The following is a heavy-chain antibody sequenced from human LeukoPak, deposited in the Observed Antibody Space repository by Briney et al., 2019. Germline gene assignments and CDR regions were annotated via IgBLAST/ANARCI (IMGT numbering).Heavy chain of an antibody. Sequence: GGSLRLSCAASGFTFSSYAMHWVRQAPGKGLEWVAVISYDGSNKYYADSVKGRFTTSRDNSKNTLYLQMNSLRAEDTAVYYCARESSSGYFFDYWGQGTLVTVSS. D-gene: IGHD3-22*01. V-gene: IGHV3-30-3*01. CDR1: GFTFSSYA. CDR2: ISYDGSNK. CDR3: ARESSSGYFFDY. J-gene: IGHJ4*02.